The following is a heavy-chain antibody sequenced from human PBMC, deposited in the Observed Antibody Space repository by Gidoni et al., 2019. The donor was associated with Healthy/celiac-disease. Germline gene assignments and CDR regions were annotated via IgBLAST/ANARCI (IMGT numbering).Heavy chain of an antibody. CDR1: GGSISSGGYY. Sequence: QVQLQQSGPGLVKPSQTLSLTCTVSGGSISSGGYYWSWIRQHPGKGLEWIGYIYYSGSTPYNPSLKSRVTISVDTSKNHFSLKLSSVTAADTAVYYCARETPSNYYDSSGYSNDAFDIWGQGTMVTVSS. D-gene: IGHD3-22*01. CDR3: ARETPSNYYDSSGYSNDAFDI. J-gene: IGHJ3*02. V-gene: IGHV4-31*03. CDR2: IYYSGST.